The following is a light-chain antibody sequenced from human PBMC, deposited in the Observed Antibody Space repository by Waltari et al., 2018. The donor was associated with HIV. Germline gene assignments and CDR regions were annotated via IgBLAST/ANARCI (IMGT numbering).Light chain of an antibody. Sequence: DIPLTQSPSTVSASVGDRITITCRASQTVYNWLAWYQQRPGKAPKLLIYKASTLESGVPPRFSGSGSGTEFTLTINGLQSDDFATDYCQQYYSYSTFGPGTKVDIK. CDR2: KAS. V-gene: IGKV1-5*03. CDR1: QTVYNW. CDR3: QQYYSYST. J-gene: IGKJ3*01.